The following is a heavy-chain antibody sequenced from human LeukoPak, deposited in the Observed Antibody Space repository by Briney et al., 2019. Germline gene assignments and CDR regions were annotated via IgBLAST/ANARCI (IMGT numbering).Heavy chain of an antibody. D-gene: IGHD6-6*01. CDR2: IIPIFGTA. Sequence: ASVKVSCKASGGTFSSYAISWVRQAPGQGLEWMGGIIPIFGTADYAQKFQGRVTITADESTSTAYMELSSLRSEDTAVYYCARAPIAARIPYYYYYMDVWGKGTTVTVSS. J-gene: IGHJ6*03. V-gene: IGHV1-69*13. CDR3: ARAPIAARIPYYYYYMDV. CDR1: GGTFSSYA.